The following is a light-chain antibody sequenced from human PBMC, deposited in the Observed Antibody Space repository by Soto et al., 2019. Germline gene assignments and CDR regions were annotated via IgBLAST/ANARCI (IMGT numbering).Light chain of an antibody. CDR1: QSIGSW. Sequence: DIQLTQSPSTLSASVRDRVTITCRASQSIGSWLAWYQQKPGKAPQLLIYDASSLESGVPSRFSGSGSGTEFTLAISSLQPDDFATYYCQHYNSYSEAFGQGTKVHIK. J-gene: IGKJ1*01. CDR2: DAS. CDR3: QHYNSYSEA. V-gene: IGKV1-5*01.